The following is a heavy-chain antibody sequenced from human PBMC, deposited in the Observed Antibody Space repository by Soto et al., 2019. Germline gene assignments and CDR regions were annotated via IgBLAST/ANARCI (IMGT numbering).Heavy chain of an antibody. Sequence: GASVKVSCKASGYTFTGYYMHWGRQAPGQGLEWMGWINPNSGGTNYAQKFQGWVTMTRDTSISTAYMELSRLRSDDTAVYYCAREWFGELFQTSFDYWGQGTLVTSPQ. D-gene: IGHD3-10*01. CDR2: INPNSGGT. CDR1: GYTFTGYY. V-gene: IGHV1-2*04. J-gene: IGHJ4*02. CDR3: AREWFGELFQTSFDY.